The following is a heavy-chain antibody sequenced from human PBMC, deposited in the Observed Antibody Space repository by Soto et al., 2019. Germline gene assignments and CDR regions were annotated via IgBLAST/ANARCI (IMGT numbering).Heavy chain of an antibody. CDR3: AKDGLQYQLLRHYYYYGMDV. D-gene: IGHD2-2*01. Sequence: GGSLSLSCAASGFTFSSYGMHWVRQAPGKGLEWVAVISYDGSNKYYADSVKGRFTISRDNSKNTLYLQMNSLRAEDTAVYYCAKDGLQYQLLRHYYYYGMDVWGQGTTVTVSS. CDR2: ISYDGSNK. J-gene: IGHJ6*02. CDR1: GFTFSSYG. V-gene: IGHV3-30*18.